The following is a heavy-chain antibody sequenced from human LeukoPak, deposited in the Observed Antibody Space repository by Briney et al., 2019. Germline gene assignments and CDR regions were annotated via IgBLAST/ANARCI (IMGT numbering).Heavy chain of an antibody. CDR3: AAGFEGTPYYMDV. D-gene: IGHD1-14*01. CDR1: GYSFTSHW. CDR2: IYPGDSDT. J-gene: IGHJ6*03. V-gene: IGHV5-51*01. Sequence: GESLKISCKGSGYSFTSHWIGWVRQMPGKGLEWMGIIYPGDSDTRYSPSFQGQVTISADKSISTAYLQWSSLQASDTSMYYCAAGFEGTPYYMDVWGKGTTVTVSS.